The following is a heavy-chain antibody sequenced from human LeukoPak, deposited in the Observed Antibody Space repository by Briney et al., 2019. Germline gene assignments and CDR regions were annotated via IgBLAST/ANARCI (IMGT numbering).Heavy chain of an antibody. J-gene: IGHJ6*03. CDR2: INSSGGST. CDR3: ARHTLNYYYYMDV. CDR1: GYIFTSYN. V-gene: IGHV1-46*01. Sequence: ASVKVSCKASGYIFTSYNMYWVRQAPGQGLEWMGIINSSGGSTNYAQKFQGRVTMTGDTSTSTVYMELSSLRSEDTAVYYCARHTLNYYYYMDVWGKGTTVTISS.